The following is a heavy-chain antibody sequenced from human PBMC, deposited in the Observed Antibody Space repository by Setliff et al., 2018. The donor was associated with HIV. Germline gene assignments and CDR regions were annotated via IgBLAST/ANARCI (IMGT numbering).Heavy chain of an antibody. CDR1: GYTFTTYY. CDR2: INPSGGST. CDR3: ARDRQIAAAGRSNYYYGMDV. D-gene: IGHD6-13*01. V-gene: IGHV1-46*01. J-gene: IGHJ6*02. Sequence: GASVKVSCKASGYTFTTYYIHWVRQAPGQGLEWLGVINPSGGSTSYAQKFQGRVTMTRGTSTGTVYMELRSLRSEDTAVYYCARDRQIAAAGRSNYYYGMDVWGQGTTVTV.